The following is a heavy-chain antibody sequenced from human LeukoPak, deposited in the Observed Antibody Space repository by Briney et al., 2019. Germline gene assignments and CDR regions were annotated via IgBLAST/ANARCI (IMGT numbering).Heavy chain of an antibody. J-gene: IGHJ4*02. V-gene: IGHV4-4*02. Sequence: SETLSLTRGVSGGSITNTNYWTWVRQPPGKGLEWIGEVNLQGSTNYNPSLMGRVAIAVDTSENHISLQLTSVTAADTAVYYCAAYILPGRYFDYWGQGTLVTVSS. CDR1: GGSITNTNY. D-gene: IGHD2-21*01. CDR3: AAYILPGRYFDY. CDR2: VNLQGST.